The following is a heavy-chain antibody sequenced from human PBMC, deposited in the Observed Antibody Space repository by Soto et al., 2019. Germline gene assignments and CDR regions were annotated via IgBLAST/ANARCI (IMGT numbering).Heavy chain of an antibody. CDR1: GGSVNNYC. CDR2: VHYNGST. CDR3: ASSAGHPGDFFYYTGMDV. V-gene: IGHV4-59*02. Sequence: SETLSLTCTVSGGSVNNYCWSWIRQSPWKRLEWIGYVHYNGSTDHNPSLKSLVTISVDTSKSQFYLRLNSVTAADTAVYYCASSAGHPGDFFYYTGMDVWGQGTTVTVYS. D-gene: IGHD3-10*01. J-gene: IGHJ6*02.